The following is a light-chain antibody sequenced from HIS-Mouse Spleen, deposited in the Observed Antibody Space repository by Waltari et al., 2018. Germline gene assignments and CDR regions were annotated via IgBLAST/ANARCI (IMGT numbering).Light chain of an antibody. Sequence: QSALTQPASVSGSPGQPITISCTGTSSDVGSYNLVSLYQQHPGKAPKLMIYEGSKRPSGVSNRFSGSKSGNTASLTISGLQAEDEADYYCCSYAGSSTYVVFGGGTKLTVL. J-gene: IGLJ2*01. CDR2: EGS. V-gene: IGLV2-23*01. CDR3: CSYAGSSTYVV. CDR1: SSDVGSYNL.